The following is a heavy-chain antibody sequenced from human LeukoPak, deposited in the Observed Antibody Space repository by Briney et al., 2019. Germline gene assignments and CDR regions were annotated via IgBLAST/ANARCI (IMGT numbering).Heavy chain of an antibody. D-gene: IGHD6-19*01. J-gene: IGHJ4*02. CDR3: ARDLAVAGYGIDY. CDR1: GGSISSYY. V-gene: IGHV4-59*01. Sequence: SETLPLTCTVSGGSISSYYWSWIRQPPGKGLEWIGYIYYSGSTNYNPSLKSRVTISVDTSKNQFSLKLSSVTAADTAVYYCARDLAVAGYGIDYWGQGTLVTVSS. CDR2: IYYSGST.